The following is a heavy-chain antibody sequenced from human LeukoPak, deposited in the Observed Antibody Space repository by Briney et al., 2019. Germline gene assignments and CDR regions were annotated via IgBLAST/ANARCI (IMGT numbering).Heavy chain of an antibody. D-gene: IGHD2-2*01. Sequence: GGSLRLSCVASGFTFSTYAMSWVRQAPGKGLEWVSGISGSAGSRYYADSVKGRFTISRDNSKNTVYLNMNNLRPDDTALYYCAREGGTVVIGRFDYWGQGTLVTVSS. CDR1: GFTFSTYA. CDR2: ISGSAGSR. J-gene: IGHJ4*02. V-gene: IGHV3-23*01. CDR3: AREGGTVVIGRFDY.